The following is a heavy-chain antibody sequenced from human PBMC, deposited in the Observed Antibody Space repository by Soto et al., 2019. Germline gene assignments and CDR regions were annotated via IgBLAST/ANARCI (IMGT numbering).Heavy chain of an antibody. D-gene: IGHD5-12*01. CDR2: IKQDGSEK. V-gene: IGHV3-7*04. CDR3: AGAPGWLIEN. CDR1: GFTFSTYW. J-gene: IGHJ4*02. Sequence: EVQLVESGGGLVQPGGSLRLSCAASGFTFSTYWMFWVRQAPGKGLEWVATIKQDGSEKLYVDSVKGRFTISRDNAKNSLHLQMISLRVEDTAVYFCAGAPGWLIENWGQGTLVTVSS.